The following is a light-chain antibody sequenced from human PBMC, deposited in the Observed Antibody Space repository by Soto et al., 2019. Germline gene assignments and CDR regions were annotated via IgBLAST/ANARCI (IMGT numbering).Light chain of an antibody. CDR3: QQYGGSPRVT. V-gene: IGKV3-20*01. CDR1: QSVCSNY. Sequence: EIVLTQSPGTLSLSPGERVTLSCRASQSVCSNYLAWYQQKPGQAPRLLIYSASLRATGIPDRFSGSGSGTDFKLTNIRLEPEEFAVYYCQQYGGSPRVTFGGGTKVEIK. J-gene: IGKJ4*01. CDR2: SAS.